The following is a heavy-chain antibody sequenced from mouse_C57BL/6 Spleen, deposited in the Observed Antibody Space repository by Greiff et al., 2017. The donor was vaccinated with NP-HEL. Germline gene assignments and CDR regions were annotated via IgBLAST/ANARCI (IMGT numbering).Heavy chain of an antibody. J-gene: IGHJ3*01. CDR2: IYPGDGDT. D-gene: IGHD1-1*02. V-gene: IGHV1-82*01. Sequence: VKLVESGPELVKPGASVKISCKASGYAFSSSWMNWVKQRPGKGLEWIGRIYPGDGDTNYNGKFKGKATLTADKSSSTAYMQLSSLTSEDSAVYFCARWDYALAWFAYWGQGTLVTVSA. CDR1: GYAFSSSW. CDR3: ARWDYALAWFAY.